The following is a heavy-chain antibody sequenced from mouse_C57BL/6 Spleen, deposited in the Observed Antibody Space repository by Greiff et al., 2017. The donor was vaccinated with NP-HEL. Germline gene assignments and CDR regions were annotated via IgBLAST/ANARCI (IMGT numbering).Heavy chain of an antibody. CDR1: GYTFTSYW. CDR3: ARGELLDY. J-gene: IGHJ2*01. D-gene: IGHD2-12*01. CDR2: IDPSDSYT. Sequence: QVQLQQPGAELVRPGTSVKLSCKASGYTFTSYWMHWVKQRPGQGLEWIGVIDPSDSYTNYNQKFKGKATLTVDTSSSTAYMQLSSLTSEDSAVYYCARGELLDYWGQGTTLTVSS. V-gene: IGHV1-59*01.